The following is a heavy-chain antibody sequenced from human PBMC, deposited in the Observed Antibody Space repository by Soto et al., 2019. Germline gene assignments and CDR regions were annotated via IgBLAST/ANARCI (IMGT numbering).Heavy chain of an antibody. CDR3: ARGLRYFDWWKNWFDP. CDR2: MNPNSGNT. J-gene: IGHJ5*02. CDR1: GYTFTSYD. V-gene: IGHV1-8*01. Sequence: VASVKVSCKASGYTFTSYDINWVRQATGQGLEWMGWMNPNSGNTGYAQKFQGRVTMTRNTSISTAYMELSSLRSEDTAVYYCARGLRYFDWWKNWFDPWGQGTLVTVSS. D-gene: IGHD3-9*01.